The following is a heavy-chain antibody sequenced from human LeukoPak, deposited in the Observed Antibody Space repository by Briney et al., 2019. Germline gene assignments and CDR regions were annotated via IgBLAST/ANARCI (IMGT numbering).Heavy chain of an antibody. Sequence: GGSLRLSCAGSGFIFYSYAMHWVRRAPGRGLEYVAAITSSGSSTFYADSVKGRFTISRDNSNNTLYLQMGSLRPEDMAVYYCTRGPGYDYVWGSYRADYWGQGTLVTVSS. J-gene: IGHJ4*02. CDR1: GFIFYSYA. CDR3: TRGPGYDYVWGSYRADY. D-gene: IGHD3-16*02. CDR2: ITSSGSST. V-gene: IGHV3-64*02.